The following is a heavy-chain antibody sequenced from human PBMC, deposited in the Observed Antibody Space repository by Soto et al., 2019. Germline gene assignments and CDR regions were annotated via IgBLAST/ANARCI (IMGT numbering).Heavy chain of an antibody. D-gene: IGHD6-19*01. CDR3: ARGGGSGWDFAEYFQH. J-gene: IGHJ1*01. CDR2: ISAYNGNT. Sequence: ASVKVSCKASGYTFTRYGISWGRQAPGQGLEWMGWISAYNGNTNYAQKLQGRVTMTTDTSTSTAYMELRSLRSDDTAVYYCARGGGSGWDFAEYFQHWGQGTLVTVSS. CDR1: GYTFTRYG. V-gene: IGHV1-18*01.